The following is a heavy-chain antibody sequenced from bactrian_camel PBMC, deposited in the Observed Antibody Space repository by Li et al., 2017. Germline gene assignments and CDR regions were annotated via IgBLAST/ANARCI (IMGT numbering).Heavy chain of an antibody. Sequence: HVQLVESGGGSVQAGESLRLSCSASGVAFDDSPLVWYRQAAGSGCEMVAFIDSDGRTGYGDSVKGRFTISRDNAKNTLYLQLNSLKTEDTAVYYCTKEAGRSYGGPEYAASYGLDSWGKGTQVTVS. D-gene: IGHD1*01. J-gene: IGHJ7*01. CDR2: IDSDGRT. V-gene: IGHV3S55*01. CDR1: GVAFDDSP.